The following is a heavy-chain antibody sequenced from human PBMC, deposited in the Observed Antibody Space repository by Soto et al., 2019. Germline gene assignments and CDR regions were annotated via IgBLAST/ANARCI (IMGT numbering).Heavy chain of an antibody. V-gene: IGHV3-23*01. D-gene: IGHD6-13*01. CDR2: ISGSGGST. J-gene: IGHJ3*02. Sequence: GGSLRLSCAASGFTFSSYAMSWVRQAPGKGLEWVSAISGSGGSTYYADSVKGRFTISRDNSKNTLYLQMNSLRAEDTAVYYCAKDTRIAAAGRGFRAVDIWGQGTMVTVAS. CDR1: GFTFSSYA. CDR3: AKDTRIAAAGRGFRAVDI.